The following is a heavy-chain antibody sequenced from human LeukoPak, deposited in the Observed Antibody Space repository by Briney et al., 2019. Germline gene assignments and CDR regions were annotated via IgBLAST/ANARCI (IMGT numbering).Heavy chain of an antibody. Sequence: GGSLRLSCAASGFGFSSYDMHWVRQAPGKGLEWVAIIWLDGSATYYGDSVKGRFTISRDNSNNTLYLQMNSLGVEDTAVYYCARDLNREDFDYWGQGTLVVVSS. CDR1: GFGFSSYD. D-gene: IGHD1-14*01. J-gene: IGHJ4*02. CDR3: ARDLNREDFDY. V-gene: IGHV3-33*01. CDR2: IWLDGSAT.